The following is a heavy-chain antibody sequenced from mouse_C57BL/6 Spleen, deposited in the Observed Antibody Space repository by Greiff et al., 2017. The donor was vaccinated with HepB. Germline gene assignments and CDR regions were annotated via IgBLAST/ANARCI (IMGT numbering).Heavy chain of an antibody. D-gene: IGHD2-2*01. J-gene: IGHJ2*01. V-gene: IGHV1-4*01. CDR3: ARERDYGYYFDY. CDR1: GYTFTSYT. CDR2: INPSSGYT. Sequence: VQLQQSGAELARPGASVKMSCKASGYTFTSYTMHWVKQRPGQGLEWIGYINPSSGYTKYNQKFKDKATLTADKSSSTAYMQLSSLTSEDSAVYYCARERDYGYYFDYWGQGTTLTVSS.